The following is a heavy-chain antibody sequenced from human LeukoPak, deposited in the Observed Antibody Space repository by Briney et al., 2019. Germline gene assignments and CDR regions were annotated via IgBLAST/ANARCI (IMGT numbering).Heavy chain of an antibody. D-gene: IGHD3-3*01. CDR2: ISYDGSNK. J-gene: IGHJ4*02. V-gene: IGHV3-30-3*01. Sequence: GGSLRLSCAASGFTFSSYAMHWVRQAPGKGLEWVAVISYDGSNKYYADSVKGRFTISRDNSKNTLYLQMNSLRAEDTAVYYCASELTFWSGYYTGDYWGQGTLVTVSS. CDR3: ASELTFWSGYYTGDY. CDR1: GFTFSSYA.